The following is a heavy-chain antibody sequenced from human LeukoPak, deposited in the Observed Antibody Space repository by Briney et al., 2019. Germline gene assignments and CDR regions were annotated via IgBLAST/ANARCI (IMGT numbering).Heavy chain of an antibody. CDR1: GFTFSSYG. V-gene: IGHV3-33*01. D-gene: IGHD4-17*01. Sequence: GGSLRLSCAASGFTFSSYGMHWGRQGPGKGLEWVGVGWYDGSNKYYADSVKGRFTISRDNSKNTLYLQMNSLRAEDTAVYYCARGDYGDYPDYYYYGMDVWGQGTTVTVSS. J-gene: IGHJ6*02. CDR3: ARGDYGDYPDYYYYGMDV. CDR2: GWYDGSNK.